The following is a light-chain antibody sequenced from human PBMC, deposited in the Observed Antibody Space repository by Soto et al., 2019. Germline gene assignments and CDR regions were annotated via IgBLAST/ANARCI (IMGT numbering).Light chain of an antibody. CDR1: SSDVGSYNY. Sequence: QSVLTQPASVSGSPGQSITISCTGTSSDVGSYNYVSWHQQHPGKAPKLMIYDVSNRPSGVSNRFSGSKSGNTASLTISGLQAEDEADYYCSSYTSSSTHVVFGGGTKVTVL. V-gene: IGLV2-14*01. CDR2: DVS. CDR3: SSYTSSSTHVV. J-gene: IGLJ2*01.